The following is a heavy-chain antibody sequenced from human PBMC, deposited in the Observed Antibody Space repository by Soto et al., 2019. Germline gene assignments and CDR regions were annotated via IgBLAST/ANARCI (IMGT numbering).Heavy chain of an antibody. J-gene: IGHJ3*02. V-gene: IGHV3-23*01. D-gene: IGHD3-10*01. CDR1: GFTFSSYA. CDR2: ISGSGGST. CDR3: AKRPYYYGSGSYYNSYAFDI. Sequence: PGGSLRLSCAASGFTFSSYAMSWVRQAPGKGLEWVSAISGSGGSTYYADSVKGRFTISGDNSKNTLYLQMNSLRAEDTAVYYCAKRPYYYGSGSYYNSYAFDIWGQGTMVTVSS.